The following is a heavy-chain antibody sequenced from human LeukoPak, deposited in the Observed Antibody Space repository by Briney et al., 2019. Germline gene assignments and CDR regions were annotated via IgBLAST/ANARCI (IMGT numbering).Heavy chain of an antibody. D-gene: IGHD6-13*01. Sequence: SETLSLTCTVSGYSISSGYYWGWIRQPPGKGLERIGSIYHSGSTYYNPSLKSRVTISVDTSKNQFSLKLSSVTAADTAVYYCARVPYSRVYYFDYWGQGTLVTVSS. CDR1: GYSISSGYY. J-gene: IGHJ4*02. CDR2: IYHSGST. V-gene: IGHV4-38-2*02. CDR3: ARVPYSRVYYFDY.